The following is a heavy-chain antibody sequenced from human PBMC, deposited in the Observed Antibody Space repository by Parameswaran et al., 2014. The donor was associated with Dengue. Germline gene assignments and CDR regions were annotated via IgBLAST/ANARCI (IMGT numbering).Heavy chain of an antibody. CDR3: ATNSGAHDAFDI. V-gene: IGHV4-4*07. D-gene: IGHD6-25*01. Sequence: VRQAPGKGLEWIGRISATGSTNYNPSLKSRVTMSVDTSKNQFSLKLSSVTAADTAVYYCATNSGAHDAFDIWGQGTMVTVSS. J-gene: IGHJ3*02. CDR2: ISATGST.